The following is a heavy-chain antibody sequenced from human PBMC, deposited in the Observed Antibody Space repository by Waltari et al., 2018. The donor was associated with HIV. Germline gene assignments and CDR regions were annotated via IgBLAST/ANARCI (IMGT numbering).Heavy chain of an antibody. CDR2: IYYSGST. D-gene: IGHD3-22*01. CDR3: ARLGKYYYDSSGPMLDY. J-gene: IGHJ4*02. V-gene: IGHV4-39*01. CDR1: GGSISSSSYY. Sequence: QLQLQESGPGLVKPSETLSLTCTVSGGSISSSSYYWGWLRQPPGQGLEWIGSIYYSGSTYYNPSLKSRVTISVDTSKNQFSLKLSSVTAADTAVYYCARLGKYYYDSSGPMLDYWGQGTLVTVSS.